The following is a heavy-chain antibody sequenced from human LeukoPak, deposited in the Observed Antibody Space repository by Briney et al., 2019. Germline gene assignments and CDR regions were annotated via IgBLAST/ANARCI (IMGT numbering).Heavy chain of an antibody. CDR1: GFTFSSYE. Sequence: GGSLRLSCAASGFTFSSYEMNWVRQAPGKGLEWVSYISSSGSTIYYADSVKGRFTISRDNAKNSLYLQVNSLRVEDTAVYYCAGERDGYNSPAFDYWGQGTLVTVSS. J-gene: IGHJ4*02. CDR2: ISSSGSTI. CDR3: AGERDGYNSPAFDY. V-gene: IGHV3-48*03. D-gene: IGHD5-24*01.